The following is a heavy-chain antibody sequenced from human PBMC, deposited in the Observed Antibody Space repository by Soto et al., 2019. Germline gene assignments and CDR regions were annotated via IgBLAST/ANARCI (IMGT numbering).Heavy chain of an antibody. V-gene: IGHV4-59*01. Sequence: ETLSLTCTVSGGSISSYYWSWIRQPPGKGLEWIGYIYYSGSTNYNPSLKSRVTISVDTSKNQFSLKLSSVTAADTAVYYCARVRFPGYYFDYWGQGTLVTVSS. CDR2: IYYSGST. CDR3: ARVRFPGYYFDY. D-gene: IGHD3-10*01. CDR1: GGSISSYY. J-gene: IGHJ4*02.